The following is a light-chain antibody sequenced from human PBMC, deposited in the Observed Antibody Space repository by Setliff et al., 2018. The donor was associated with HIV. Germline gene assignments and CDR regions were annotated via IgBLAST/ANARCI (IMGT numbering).Light chain of an antibody. V-gene: IGLV2-14*01. Sequence: ALAQPASVSGSPGQSITISCTGTSSDVGRYNYVSWYQHHPGKAPKLIIFQVSNRPSGVSNRFSGFKSGNTASLTISGLQAEDEADYYCSSYTTESTRVFGSGTKVTVL. CDR2: QVS. CDR3: SSYTTESTRV. CDR1: SSDVGRYNY. J-gene: IGLJ1*01.